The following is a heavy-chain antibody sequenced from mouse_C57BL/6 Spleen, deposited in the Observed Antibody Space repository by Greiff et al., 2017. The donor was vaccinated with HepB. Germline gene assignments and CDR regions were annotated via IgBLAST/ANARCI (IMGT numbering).Heavy chain of an antibody. Sequence: QVQLKQPGAELVKPGASVKMSCKASGYTFTSYWITWVKQRPGQGLEWIGDIYPGSGSTNYNEKFKSKSTLTVDTSSSTAYMQLSSLTSEDSAVYYCARETTVVATDWFAYWGQGTLVTVSA. D-gene: IGHD1-1*01. J-gene: IGHJ3*01. CDR3: ARETTVVATDWFAY. CDR2: IYPGSGST. CDR1: GYTFTSYW. V-gene: IGHV1-55*01.